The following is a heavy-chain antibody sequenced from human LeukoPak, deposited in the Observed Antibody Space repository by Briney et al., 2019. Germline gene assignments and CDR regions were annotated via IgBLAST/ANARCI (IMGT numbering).Heavy chain of an antibody. Sequence: GGPLRLSCAASGFTFSSYGMHWVRQAPGKGLEWVAVISYDGSNKYYADSVKGRFTISRDNSKNTLYLQMNSLRAEDTAVYYCARDQKDIVVAVAARIGTFDIWGQGTMVTVSS. CDR1: GFTFSSYG. CDR2: ISYDGSNK. D-gene: IGHD2-15*01. J-gene: IGHJ3*02. V-gene: IGHV3-30*03. CDR3: ARDQKDIVVAVAARIGTFDI.